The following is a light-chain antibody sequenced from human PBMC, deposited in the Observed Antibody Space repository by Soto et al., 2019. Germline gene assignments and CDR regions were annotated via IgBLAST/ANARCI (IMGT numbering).Light chain of an antibody. CDR3: ASHTSSNTRV. J-gene: IGLJ1*01. CDR2: EVH. Sequence: QSALTQPASVSGSPGQSIAISCIGTSSDVGAYDYVSWYQQHPDRAPKLMVYEVHNRPSGVSNRFSGSKSVNTATLTISGLQPEDEADYYCASHTSSNTRVFGTGTKVPVL. V-gene: IGLV2-14*03. CDR1: SSDVGAYDY.